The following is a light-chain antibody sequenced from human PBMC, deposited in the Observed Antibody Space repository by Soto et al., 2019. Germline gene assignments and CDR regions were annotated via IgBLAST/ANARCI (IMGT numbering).Light chain of an antibody. CDR3: QQYNNWPLT. Sequence: EIVMTQSPATLSVSPGGRATLSCRASQSISDTLAWYQQKPGQAPRLLIYSASRRATGFPGRFSGSGSGTDFTLTISSLQSEDLAVYYCQQYNNWPLTFGGGTKVE. V-gene: IGKV3-15*01. CDR1: QSISDT. J-gene: IGKJ4*01. CDR2: SAS.